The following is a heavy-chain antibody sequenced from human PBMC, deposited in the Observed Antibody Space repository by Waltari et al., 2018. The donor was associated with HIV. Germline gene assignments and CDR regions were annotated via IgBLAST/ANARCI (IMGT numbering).Heavy chain of an antibody. D-gene: IGHD3-10*01. Sequence: QPGGSLRLSCAASGFTFSSYAMSWVRQAPGKGLEWVSAISGSGGSTYYADSVKGRFTISRDNSKNTLYLQMNSLRAEDTAVYYCATDNIGMVRGPRDYYGMDVWGQGTTVTVSS. CDR3: ATDNIGMVRGPRDYYGMDV. CDR1: GFTFSSYA. CDR2: ISGSGGST. J-gene: IGHJ6*02. V-gene: IGHV3-23*01.